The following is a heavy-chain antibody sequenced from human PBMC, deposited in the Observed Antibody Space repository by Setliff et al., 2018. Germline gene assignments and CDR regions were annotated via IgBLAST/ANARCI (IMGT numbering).Heavy chain of an antibody. CDR3: AREEDGYNTGAFDI. J-gene: IGHJ3*02. CDR1: GYSISSGYY. CDR2: IYHSGST. D-gene: IGHD5-12*01. Sequence: SETLSLTCTVSGYSISSGYYWGWIRQPPGKGLEWIGSIYHSGSTNYNPSLKSRVTISVDTSKNQFSLKLSSVTAADTAVYYCAREEDGYNTGAFDIWGQGTMVTVSS. V-gene: IGHV4-38-2*02.